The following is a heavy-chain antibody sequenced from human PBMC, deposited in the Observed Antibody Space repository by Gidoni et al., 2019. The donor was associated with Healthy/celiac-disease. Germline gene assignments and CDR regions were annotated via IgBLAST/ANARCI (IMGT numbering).Heavy chain of an antibody. Sequence: QVQLVQSGAEVKKPGSSVTVSCTASGGTFSSYAISWVRQAPGQGLEWMGGIIPIFGTANYAQKFQGRVTITADESTSTAYMELSSLRSEDTAVYYCARDRLLGFRAKSSFDYWGQGTLVTVSS. CDR1: GGTFSSYA. V-gene: IGHV1-69*01. CDR3: ARDRLLGFRAKSSFDY. CDR2: IIPIFGTA. D-gene: IGHD3-10*01. J-gene: IGHJ4*02.